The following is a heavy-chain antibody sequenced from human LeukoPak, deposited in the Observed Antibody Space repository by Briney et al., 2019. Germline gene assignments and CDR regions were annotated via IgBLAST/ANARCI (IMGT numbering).Heavy chain of an antibody. CDR3: AREYSSSGGDWFDP. J-gene: IGHJ5*02. CDR1: GYTFTSYG. CDR2: ISAYNGNK. D-gene: IGHD6-13*01. Sequence: ASVKVSCKASGYTFTSYGISWVRQAPGQGLEWMGWISAYNGNKNYAKKLQGRVTMTTDTSTSTAYMELRSLRSDDTAVYYCAREYSSSGGDWFDPWGQGTLVTVSS. V-gene: IGHV1-18*01.